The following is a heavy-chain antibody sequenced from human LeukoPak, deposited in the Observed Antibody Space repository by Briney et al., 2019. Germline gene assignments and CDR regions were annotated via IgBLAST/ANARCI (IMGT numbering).Heavy chain of an antibody. V-gene: IGHV3-7*01. D-gene: IGHD3-22*01. CDR1: GFSLSSDW. CDR3: ARDSRGSGYSNFDY. Sequence: GGSLRLSWAASGFSLSSDWMSWVRQAAGKGLEWVANIKQDGSEKYYVDSVKGRFTISRDNAKHSLYLQMNSLRSEDTAVYYSARDSRGSGYSNFDYWGQGTLVTVSS. J-gene: IGHJ4*02. CDR2: IKQDGSEK.